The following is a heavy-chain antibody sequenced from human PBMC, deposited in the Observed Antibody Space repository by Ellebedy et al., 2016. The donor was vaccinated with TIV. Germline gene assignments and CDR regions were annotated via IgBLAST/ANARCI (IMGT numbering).Heavy chain of an antibody. D-gene: IGHD3/OR15-3a*01. CDR3: ASGLGVRRMNAFDI. J-gene: IGHJ3*02. CDR2: IHHSGSI. V-gene: IGHV4-4*02. Sequence: SETLSLTCAVSGGSISSSNWWSWVRQPPGKGLQWIGEIHHSGSITYNPSLKSRLTISVDTSKNQFSLKLSSVTAADTAVYYCASGLGVRRMNAFDIWGQGTMVTVSS. CDR1: GGSISSSNW.